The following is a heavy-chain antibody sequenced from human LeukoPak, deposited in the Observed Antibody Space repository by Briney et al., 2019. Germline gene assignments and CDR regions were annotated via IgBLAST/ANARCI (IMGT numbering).Heavy chain of an antibody. CDR1: GGTFSSYA. CDR3: ARGHAEYQLLPDAFDI. D-gene: IGHD2-2*01. Sequence: SVKVSCKASGGTFSSYAISWVRQAPGQGLEWMGGIIPIFGTASYAQKFQGRVTITADESTSTAYMELSSLRSEDTAVYYCARGHAEYQLLPDAFDIWGQGTMVTVSS. CDR2: IIPIFGTA. V-gene: IGHV1-69*13. J-gene: IGHJ3*02.